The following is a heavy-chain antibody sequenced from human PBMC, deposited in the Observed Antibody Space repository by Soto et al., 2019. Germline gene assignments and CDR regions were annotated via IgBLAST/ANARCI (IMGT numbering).Heavy chain of an antibody. CDR2: IDPSDSYT. CDR3: ARHQRVAARTTYGMDV. CDR1: GYSFTSYW. Sequence: LGESLKISCKGSGYSFTSYWISWVRQMPGKGLEWMGRIDPSDSYTNYSPSFQGHVTISADKSISTAYLQWSSLKASDTAMYYCARHQRVAARTTYGMDVWGQGTTVTVSS. V-gene: IGHV5-10-1*01. J-gene: IGHJ6*02. D-gene: IGHD6-6*01.